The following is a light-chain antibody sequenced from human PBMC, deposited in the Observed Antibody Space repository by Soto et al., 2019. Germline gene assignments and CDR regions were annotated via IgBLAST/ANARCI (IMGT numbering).Light chain of an antibody. Sequence: QAVVTQPASVSGSPGQSITISCTGTSSDVGGYNYVSWYQQHPGQAPKLMIYEVTNRPSGVSNRFSGSRSGNTASLTISGLQADDEADYYCTSYTSSNTLGVFGTGTKLTVL. CDR3: TSYTSSNTLGV. J-gene: IGLJ1*01. CDR2: EVT. V-gene: IGLV2-14*01. CDR1: SSDVGGYNY.